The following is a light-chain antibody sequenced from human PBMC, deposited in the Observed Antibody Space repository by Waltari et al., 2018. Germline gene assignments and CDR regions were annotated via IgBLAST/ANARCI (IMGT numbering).Light chain of an antibody. CDR1: TSTIGSNP. CDR2: NNN. V-gene: IGLV1-44*01. J-gene: IGLJ1*01. CDR3: ASWDDRLNGYV. Sequence: QSVLTQPPSASATPGQRVTIPSSGRTSTIGSNPVHWYHQLPGTAPNFLIYNNNQSPSGVPARFSGSKSGTSAFLAISGLQSEDEADYYCASWDDRLNGYVLGTGTKVTAL.